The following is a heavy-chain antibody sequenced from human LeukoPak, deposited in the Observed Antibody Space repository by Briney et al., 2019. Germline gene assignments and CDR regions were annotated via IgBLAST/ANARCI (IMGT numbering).Heavy chain of an antibody. V-gene: IGHV4-34*01. D-gene: IGHD2-15*01. CDR3: ARLIERHCRGGSCYYFDY. Sequence: SETLSLTCAVYGGSFSGYYWSWIRQAPGKGLEWIGEINHSGSTNYNPSLKSRVTISVDTSKNQFSLKLSSVTAADTAVYYCARLIERHCRGGSCYYFDYWGQGPLVTVSS. CDR2: INHSGST. CDR1: GGSFSGYY. J-gene: IGHJ4*02.